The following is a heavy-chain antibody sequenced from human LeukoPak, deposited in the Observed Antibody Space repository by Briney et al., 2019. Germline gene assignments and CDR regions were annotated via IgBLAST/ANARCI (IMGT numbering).Heavy chain of an antibody. D-gene: IGHD2-2*01. CDR1: GYTFTGYY. J-gene: IGHJ4*02. CDR2: INPNSGGT. V-gene: IGHV1-2*02. Sequence: ASVKVSCKASGYTFTGYYMHWVRQAPGQGLEWMGWINPNSGGTNYAQKFQGRVTMTRDTSISTAYMELSRLRSDDTAVYYCARDLPVVPAAEFDYWGQGTLVTVSS. CDR3: ARDLPVVPAAEFDY.